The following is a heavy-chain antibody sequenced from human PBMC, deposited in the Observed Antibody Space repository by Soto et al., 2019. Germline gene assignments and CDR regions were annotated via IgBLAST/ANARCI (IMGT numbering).Heavy chain of an antibody. CDR2: ISSSTNNI. Sequence: GGSLRLSCSASGFNFSSYSMNWVRQAPGKGLEWVSYISSSTNNIHYADSVKGRFTISRDNSKNTLYLQMNSLRAEDTAVYYCHGYGYWGQGTLVTVSS. J-gene: IGHJ4*02. CDR1: GFNFSSYS. V-gene: IGHV3-48*01. D-gene: IGHD5-12*01. CDR3: HGYGY.